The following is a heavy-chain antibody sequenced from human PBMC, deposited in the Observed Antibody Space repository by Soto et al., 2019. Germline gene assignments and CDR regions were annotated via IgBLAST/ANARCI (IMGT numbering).Heavy chain of an antibody. Sequence: PSETLSLTCAVSVYSISSGYYWGCIRQPPGKGLEWIGSIYHSVSTYYNPSLKSRVTISVDTSKNQFSLKLSSVTAADTAVYYCAREPRRVIAVAGGGPYFDSWAREPWSPSP. D-gene: IGHD6-19*01. CDR1: VYSISSGYY. CDR3: AREPRRVIAVAGGGPYFDS. CDR2: IYHSVST. J-gene: IGHJ4*02. V-gene: IGHV4-38-2*02.